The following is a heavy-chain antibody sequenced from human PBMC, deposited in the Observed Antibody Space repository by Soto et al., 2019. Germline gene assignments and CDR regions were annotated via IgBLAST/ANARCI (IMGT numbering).Heavy chain of an antibody. V-gene: IGHV3-21*06. CDR2: ISSTTNYI. Sequence: GSLRLSGAASGFTFTRYSMNWVRQAPGKGLEWVSSISSTTNYIYYGDSMKGRFTISRDNAKNSLYLEMNSLRAEDTAVYYCARESEDLTSNFDYWGQGTLVTVSS. J-gene: IGHJ4*02. CDR3: ARESEDLTSNFDY. CDR1: GFTFTRYS.